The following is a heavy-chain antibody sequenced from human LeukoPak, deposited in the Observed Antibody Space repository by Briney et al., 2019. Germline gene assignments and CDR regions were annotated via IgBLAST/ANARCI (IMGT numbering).Heavy chain of an antibody. D-gene: IGHD6-13*01. CDR2: IRYDGSNK. CDR1: GFTFSSYG. CDR3: ARDPIRFSSSWYTNENDY. J-gene: IGHJ4*02. V-gene: IGHV3-30*02. Sequence: GALRLSWAASGFTFSSYGMHWVRRAPGKGLEWVAFIRYDGSNKYYADSVKGGFTISRDNSKNTLYLQMNSLRAEDTAVYYCARDPIRFSSSWYTNENDYWGQGTLVTVSS.